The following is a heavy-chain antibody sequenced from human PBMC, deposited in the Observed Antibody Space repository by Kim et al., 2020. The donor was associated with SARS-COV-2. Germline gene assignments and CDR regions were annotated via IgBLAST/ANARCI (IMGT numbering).Heavy chain of an antibody. CDR3: ARGRDDYIWGSYRLFDY. D-gene: IGHD3-16*02. J-gene: IGHJ4*02. Sequence: PKARVTISVDQSKNQYSLKLSAVTAADTAVYYCARGRDDYIWGSYRLFDYWGQGTLVTVSS. V-gene: IGHV4-39*01.